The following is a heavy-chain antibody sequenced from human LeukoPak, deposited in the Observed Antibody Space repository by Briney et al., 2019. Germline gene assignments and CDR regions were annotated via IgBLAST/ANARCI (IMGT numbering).Heavy chain of an antibody. CDR1: GGSISSGGYY. Sequence: SETLSLTCTASGGSISSGGYYWSWVRQHPGKGLGWIGYIYYSGSTYYNPSLKSRVTISVDTSKNQFSLKLSSVTAADTAVYYCARLVTTVTTFEASDGMDVWGQGTTVTVSS. V-gene: IGHV4-31*03. J-gene: IGHJ6*02. CDR2: IYYSGST. D-gene: IGHD4-17*01. CDR3: ARLVTTVTTFEASDGMDV.